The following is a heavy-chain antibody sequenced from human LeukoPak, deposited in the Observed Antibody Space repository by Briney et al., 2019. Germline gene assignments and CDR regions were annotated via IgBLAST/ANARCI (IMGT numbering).Heavy chain of an antibody. V-gene: IGHV3-48*03. CDR1: GFTFSSYE. CDR2: ISSSGSTI. J-gene: IGHJ3*02. CDR3: ARDWGYYDSSGYPTGGAFDI. D-gene: IGHD3-22*01. Sequence: PGGSLRLSCAASGFTFSSYEMNWVRQAPGKGLEWVSYISSSGSTIYYADSVKGRFTISRDNAKNSLYLQMNSLRAEDTAVYYCARDWGYYDSSGYPTGGAFDIWGQGTMVTVSS.